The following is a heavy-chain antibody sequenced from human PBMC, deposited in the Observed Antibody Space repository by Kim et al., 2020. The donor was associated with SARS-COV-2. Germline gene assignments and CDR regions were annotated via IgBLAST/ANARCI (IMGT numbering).Heavy chain of an antibody. V-gene: IGHV3-30*03. CDR2: ISYDGSHK. D-gene: IGHD1-26*01. CDR1: GFTFNTYG. Sequence: GGSLRLSCAASGFTFNTYGMHWVRQAPDKGLEWVAVISYDGSHKYYVDSVKGRFTISRDNPKNTLYLQMNSLRIEDTAVYYCARSFSGSYFGYDYWGQGSLVTVSS. J-gene: IGHJ4*02. CDR3: ARSFSGSYFGYDY.